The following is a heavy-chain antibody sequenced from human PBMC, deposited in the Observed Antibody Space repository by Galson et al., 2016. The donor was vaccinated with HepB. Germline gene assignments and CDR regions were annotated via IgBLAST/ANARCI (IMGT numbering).Heavy chain of an antibody. D-gene: IGHD2-8*02. CDR3: VKRPDCTGGTCFDQ. J-gene: IGHJ5*02. CDR1: RFTFSNYD. Sequence: SLRLSCAASRFTFSNYDMTWVRQTPGKGLEWVSTITSRGTVTYYADSVKGRFTISRGNSKDTLYLQMNSLRVEDTALYYCVKRPDCTGGTCFDQWGQGTLVTVS. V-gene: IGHV3-23*01. CDR2: ITSRGTVT.